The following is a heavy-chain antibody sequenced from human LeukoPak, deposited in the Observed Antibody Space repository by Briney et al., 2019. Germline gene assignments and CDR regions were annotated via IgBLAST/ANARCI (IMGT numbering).Heavy chain of an antibody. CDR2: IYYSGST. V-gene: IGHV4-39*07. CDR1: GGSISTSSYY. Sequence: SETLSLTCTVSGGSISTSSYYWGWIRQPPGKGLECIGNIYYSGSTYYNPSLKSRVTISVDTSKNQFSLKLSSVTAADTAVYYCAKVSEWLASNQYYYYMDVWGKGTTVTISS. CDR3: AKVSEWLASNQYYYYMDV. D-gene: IGHD6-19*01. J-gene: IGHJ6*03.